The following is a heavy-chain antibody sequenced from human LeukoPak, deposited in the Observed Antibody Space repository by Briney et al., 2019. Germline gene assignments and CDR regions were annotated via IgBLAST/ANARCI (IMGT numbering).Heavy chain of an antibody. J-gene: IGHJ2*01. CDR1: GFTFDYYW. CDR3: AKDRTVRASYWYFDL. V-gene: IGHV3-23*01. CDR2: ISSSGSGGNT. D-gene: IGHD4-17*01. Sequence: GGSLRLSCAASGFTFDYYWMHWVRQAPGKGLEWVSGISSSGSGGNTYYADSVKGRFTISRDSSKNTLFLHMNTLRAEDTAIYYCAKDRTVRASYWYFDLWGRGTLVTVSS.